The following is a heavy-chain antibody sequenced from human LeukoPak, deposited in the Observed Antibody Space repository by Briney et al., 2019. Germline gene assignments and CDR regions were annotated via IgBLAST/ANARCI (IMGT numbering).Heavy chain of an antibody. CDR2: ISYDGSNK. CDR3: ARDKGRGRLYYFDY. V-gene: IGHV3-30-3*01. J-gene: IGHJ4*02. Sequence: GGSLRLSCAASGFTFSSYAMHWVRQAPGKGLEWVAVISYDGSNKYYADSVKGRFTISRDNSKDTLYLQMNSLRAEDTAVYYCARDKGRGRLYYFDYWGQGTLVTVSS. D-gene: IGHD2-21*02. CDR1: GFTFSSYA.